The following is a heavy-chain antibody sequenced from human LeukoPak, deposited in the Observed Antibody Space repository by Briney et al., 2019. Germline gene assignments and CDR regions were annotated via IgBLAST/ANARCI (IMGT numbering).Heavy chain of an antibody. D-gene: IGHD2-2*01. CDR1: GDIFTDYW. CDR3: ARIPSFYYYYMDV. V-gene: IGHV5-51*01. Sequence: GESLKISCKSSGDIFTDYWIGWVRQMPGKGLEWMGIIYPGDSDTRNSPSFQGQVTMSADKSISTAYLQWSSLKASDTAMYYCARIPSFYYYYMDVWGKGTTVTVSS. J-gene: IGHJ6*03. CDR2: IYPGDSDT.